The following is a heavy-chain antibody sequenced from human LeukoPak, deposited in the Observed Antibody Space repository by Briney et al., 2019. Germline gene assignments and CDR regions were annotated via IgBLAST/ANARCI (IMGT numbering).Heavy chain of an antibody. CDR1: GGSISSNNW. Sequence: SETLSLTCAVSGGSISSNNWWIWVCQSPEKGLEWIGEIYHDGSTNYNPSLKSRVTISMDKSKNQLSLKLNFVTAADTAVYYCARDRGGYTYSHDYWGQGTLVTVSS. J-gene: IGHJ4*02. CDR2: IYHDGST. CDR3: ARDRGGYTYSHDY. D-gene: IGHD5-18*01. V-gene: IGHV4-4*02.